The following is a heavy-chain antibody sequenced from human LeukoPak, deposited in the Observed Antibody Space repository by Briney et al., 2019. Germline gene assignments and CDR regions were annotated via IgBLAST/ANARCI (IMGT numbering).Heavy chain of an antibody. D-gene: IGHD2/OR15-2a*01. V-gene: IGHV4-59*01. CDR2: IYYSGST. Sequence: SETLSLTCSVSGASISSYYWSWIRQPPGKGLEWIGYIYYSGSTNYNPSLKSRVTISVDTSKNQFSLKLSSVTAADTAVYYCARASDLPLYPFYIWGPGTIVTVSS. CDR3: ARASDLPLYPFYI. J-gene: IGHJ3*02. CDR1: GASISSYY.